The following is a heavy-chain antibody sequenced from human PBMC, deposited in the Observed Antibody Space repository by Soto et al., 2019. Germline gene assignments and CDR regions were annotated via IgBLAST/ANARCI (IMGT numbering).Heavy chain of an antibody. J-gene: IGHJ4*02. CDR1: GFTFSKTW. CDR3: TTDTVYDY. Sequence: EVQLVESGGGLVKPGGSLRLSCAASGFTFSKTWMNWVRQAPGKGLEWVGRIKSMPDGGTADYAAPLKGRFTISRDDSKNTLFLQMNSLKTEDTAVYYCTTDTVYDYWGQGTLVTVSS. V-gene: IGHV3-15*07. D-gene: IGHD3-16*01. CDR2: IKSMPDGGTA.